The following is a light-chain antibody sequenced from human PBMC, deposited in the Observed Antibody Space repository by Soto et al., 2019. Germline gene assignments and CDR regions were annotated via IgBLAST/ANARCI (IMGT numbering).Light chain of an antibody. Sequence: QSVLTQPPSVSGTPGQSVTISCSGSSSSVGTIFVYWYQQIPGTAPKLLIFRNNQRPSGVPDRFSGSKSGTSASLAISGLRSEDEADYYCSSYAGSNNWVFGGGTKLTVL. CDR3: SSYAGSNNWV. V-gene: IGLV1-47*01. CDR2: RNN. J-gene: IGLJ3*02. CDR1: SSSVGTIF.